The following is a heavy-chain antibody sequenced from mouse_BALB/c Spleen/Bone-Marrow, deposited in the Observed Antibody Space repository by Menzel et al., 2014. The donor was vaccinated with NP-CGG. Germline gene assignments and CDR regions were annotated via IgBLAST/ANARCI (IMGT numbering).Heavy chain of an antibody. Sequence: EVKLQESGPGLVKPSQSLSLTCSVTGYSITSGYYWNWIQQFPGNKLEWMGYISYDGGNNYIPSLKHRISITRDTSKNQFFLKLNSVTAEDTATYYCARGGLGYAMDYWSQGTSVTVSS. J-gene: IGHJ4*01. V-gene: IGHV3-6*02. CDR2: ISYDGGN. D-gene: IGHD2-2*01. CDR3: ARGGLGYAMDY. CDR1: GYSITSGYY.